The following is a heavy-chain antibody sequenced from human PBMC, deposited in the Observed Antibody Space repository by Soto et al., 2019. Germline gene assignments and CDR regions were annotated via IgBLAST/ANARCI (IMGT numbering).Heavy chain of an antibody. CDR3: ARHIAAAGTFYYYYYMDV. CDR1: GGSISSYY. Sequence: SETLSLTCTVSGGSISSYYWSWIRQPPGKGLEWIGYIYYSGSTNYNPSLKSRVTISVDTSKNQFSLKLSSVTAADTAVYYCARHIAAAGTFYYYYYMDVWGKGTTVTVSS. V-gene: IGHV4-59*01. D-gene: IGHD6-13*01. J-gene: IGHJ6*03. CDR2: IYYSGST.